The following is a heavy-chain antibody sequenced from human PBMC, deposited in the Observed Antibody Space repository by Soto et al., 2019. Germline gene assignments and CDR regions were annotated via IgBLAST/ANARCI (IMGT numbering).Heavy chain of an antibody. J-gene: IGHJ6*03. CDR2: ISGSGGST. V-gene: IGHV3-23*01. CDR1: GFTFSSYA. CDR3: AKGYGSGIYYYMDV. Sequence: WGSLRLSCAASGFTFSSYAMSWVRQAPGKGLEWVSAISGSGGSTYYADSVKGRFTISRDNSKNTLYLQMNSLRAEDTAVYYCAKGYGSGIYYYMDVWGKGTTVTVSS. D-gene: IGHD3-10*01.